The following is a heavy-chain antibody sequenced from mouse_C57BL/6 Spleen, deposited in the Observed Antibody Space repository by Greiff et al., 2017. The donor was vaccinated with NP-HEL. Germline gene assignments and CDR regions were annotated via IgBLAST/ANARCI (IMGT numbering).Heavy chain of an antibody. J-gene: IGHJ4*01. CDR2: INPNYGTT. V-gene: IGHV1-39*01. CDR1: GYSFTDYN. CDR3: AGCYGSSYRDDMDY. Sequence: VQLQQPGPELVKPGASVKISCKASGYSFTDYNMNWVKQSNGKSLEWIGVINPNYGTTSYNQKFKGKATLTVDQSSSTAYMQLNSLTSEDSAVYYCAGCYGSSYRDDMDYWGQGTSVTVSS. D-gene: IGHD1-1*01.